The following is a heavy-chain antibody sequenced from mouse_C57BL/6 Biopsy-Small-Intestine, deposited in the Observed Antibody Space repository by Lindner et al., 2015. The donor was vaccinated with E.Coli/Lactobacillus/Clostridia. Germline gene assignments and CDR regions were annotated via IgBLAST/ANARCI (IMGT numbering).Heavy chain of an antibody. CDR3: ARQLAPYGMDY. CDR1: GYSFTGYY. V-gene: IGHV1-31*01. J-gene: IGHJ4*01. CDR2: IYPNNGVS. Sequence: VQLQESGPELVKPGASVKISCKASGYSFTGYYMHWVKQSHGNILDWIGYIYPNNGVSSYNQKFKGKATLTVDKSSSTAYLELRSLTSEDSAVYYCARQLAPYGMDYWGQGTSVTVSS. D-gene: IGHD4-1*02.